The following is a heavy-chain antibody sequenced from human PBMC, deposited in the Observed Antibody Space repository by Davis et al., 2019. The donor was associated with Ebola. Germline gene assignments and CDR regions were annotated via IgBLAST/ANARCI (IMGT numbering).Heavy chain of an antibody. CDR1: GFSFSTYA. CDR3: ARDEYYDSSGYGPYYYGMDV. V-gene: IGHV1-69*06. J-gene: IGHJ6*02. D-gene: IGHD3-22*01. CDR2: IIPIFCTA. Sequence: KTPCAASGFSFSTYATSWVRQAPGQGLECMGGIIPIFCTANYAQKFQGRVTITADKSTSTAYMDLSSLRPEDTAEYYCARDEYYDSSGYGPYYYGMDVWGQGTTVTVSS.